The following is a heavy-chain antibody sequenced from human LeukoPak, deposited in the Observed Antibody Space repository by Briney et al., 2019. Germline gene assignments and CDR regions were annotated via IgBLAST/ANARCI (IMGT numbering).Heavy chain of an antibody. CDR1: GFTFGDYA. CDR2: IRSKAYGGTT. Sequence: GGSLRLSCTASGFTFGDYAMSWFRQAPGKGLEWVGFIRSKAYGGTTEYAASVKGRFTISRDDSKSIAYLQMNSLRAEDTAVYYCAKGQQLVPDYGMDVWGQGTTVTVSS. D-gene: IGHD6-13*01. CDR3: AKGQQLVPDYGMDV. V-gene: IGHV3-49*03. J-gene: IGHJ6*02.